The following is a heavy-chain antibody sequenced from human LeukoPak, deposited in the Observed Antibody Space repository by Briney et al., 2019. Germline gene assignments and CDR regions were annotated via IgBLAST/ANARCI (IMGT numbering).Heavy chain of an antibody. CDR2: ISAYNGHT. V-gene: IGHV1-18*01. CDR3: ARVYSGEYYYYYYMDV. CDR1: GYNFTSYD. J-gene: IGHJ6*03. D-gene: IGHD2-15*01. Sequence: ASVKVSCKASGYNFTSYDISWMRQAPGQGLEWMGWISAYNGHTNYAQKLQGRVTMTADTSTSTAYMELRSLRSDDTAVYYCARVYSGEYYYYYYMDVWGKGTTVTVSS.